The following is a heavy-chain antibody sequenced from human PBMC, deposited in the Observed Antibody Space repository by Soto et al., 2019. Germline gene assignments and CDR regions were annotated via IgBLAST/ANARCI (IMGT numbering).Heavy chain of an antibody. CDR3: VRSNMWFGEVNFDY. Sequence: EVQLVESGGGLVKRGGSLRLSCAASGFTFSSYSMNWVRQAPGKGLEWVSSISASGSSIYYTDSVKGRLTISRDNAKNSLHLQMNSMRAEDTAVYYCVRSNMWFGEVNFDYWGQGTLVTVSS. J-gene: IGHJ4*02. D-gene: IGHD3-10*01. CDR1: GFTFSSYS. V-gene: IGHV3-21*01. CDR2: ISASGSSI.